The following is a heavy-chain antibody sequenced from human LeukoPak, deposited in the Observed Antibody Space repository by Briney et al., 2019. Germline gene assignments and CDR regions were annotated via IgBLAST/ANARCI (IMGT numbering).Heavy chain of an antibody. D-gene: IGHD2-15*01. CDR2: LYHSGNS. J-gene: IGHJ6*02. V-gene: IGHV4-38-2*02. CDR3: AREESVFKAIRLAQFYYYYGMDV. CDR1: GGSITTTYY. Sequence: SETLSLTCSVSGGSITTTYYWSWIRQPPGGGLEWIASLYHSGNSNYNPSLKSRVTMSVDTPKNQFSLKLSSVTAADTAVYYCAREESVFKAIRLAQFYYYYGMDVWGQGTTVTVSS.